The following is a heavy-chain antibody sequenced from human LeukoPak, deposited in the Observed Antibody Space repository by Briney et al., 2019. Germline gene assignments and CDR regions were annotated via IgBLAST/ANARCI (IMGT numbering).Heavy chain of an antibody. J-gene: IGHJ6*03. V-gene: IGHV3-21*01. CDR3: ARFPALAADTIYYYYMDV. CDR1: GFTFSNAW. D-gene: IGHD6-13*01. CDR2: ISSSSSYI. Sequence: GGSLRLSCAASGFTFSNAWMSWVHQAPGKGLEWVSSISSSSSYIYYADSVKGRFTISRDNAKNSLYLQMNSLRAEDTAVYYCARFPALAADTIYYYYMDVWGKGTTVTISS.